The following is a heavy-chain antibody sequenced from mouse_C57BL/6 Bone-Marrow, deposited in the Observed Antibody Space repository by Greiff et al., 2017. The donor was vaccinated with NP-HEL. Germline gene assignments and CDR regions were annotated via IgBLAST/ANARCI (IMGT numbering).Heavy chain of an antibody. Sequence: QVQLQQPGAELVKPGASVKMSCKASGYTFTSYWITWVKQRPGQGLEWIGDIYPGSGSTNYNEKFKSKATLTVDTSSSTAYMQLSSLTSEDSAVYYCARRHGYHVEAWFAYWGQGTLVTVSA. V-gene: IGHV1-55*01. D-gene: IGHD2-2*01. CDR3: ARRHGYHVEAWFAY. CDR2: IYPGSGST. CDR1: GYTFTSYW. J-gene: IGHJ3*01.